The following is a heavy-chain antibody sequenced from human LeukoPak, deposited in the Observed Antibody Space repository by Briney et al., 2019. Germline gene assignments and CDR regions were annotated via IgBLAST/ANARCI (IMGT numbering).Heavy chain of an antibody. CDR1: GFTFSRSW. CDR2: INPDGGVK. Sequence: GGSLRLSCAASGFTFSRSWMSWVRQAPGKGLEWVANINPDGGVKYYVDSVKGRFTISRDNAKNSLYLQVTRLRAEDTAVYYCARDLVLYYFDYWGQGTLVTVSS. V-gene: IGHV3-7*01. J-gene: IGHJ4*02. CDR3: ARDLVLYYFDY. D-gene: IGHD2-15*01.